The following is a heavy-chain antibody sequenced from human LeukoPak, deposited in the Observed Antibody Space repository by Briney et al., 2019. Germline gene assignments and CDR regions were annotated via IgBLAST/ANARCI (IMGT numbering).Heavy chain of an antibody. Sequence: TGGSLRLSCTASGLTFSTSGFNWVRQAPGKGREWVASIGPTGSDRYHADSIKGRFTISRDNANNFLYLQMNSLRAADTAVYYCATETNGRHYDYWGQGTLLTVSS. CDR3: ATETNGRHYDY. CDR1: GLTFSTSG. V-gene: IGHV3-21*06. CDR2: IGPTGSDR. D-gene: IGHD1-14*01. J-gene: IGHJ4*02.